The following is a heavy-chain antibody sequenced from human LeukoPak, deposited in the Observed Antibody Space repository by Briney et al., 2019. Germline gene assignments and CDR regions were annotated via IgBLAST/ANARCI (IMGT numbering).Heavy chain of an antibody. CDR2: IRYDGSNK. V-gene: IGHV3-30*02. CDR3: AKGGGSGSSLFDY. CDR1: GFTFSSYG. J-gene: IGHJ4*02. D-gene: IGHD1-26*01. Sequence: GGSLRLSYAASGFTFSSYGMHWVRQAPGKGLEWVAFIRYDGSNKYYADSVKGRFTISRDNSKNTLYLQMNSLRAEDTAVYYCAKGGGSGSSLFDYWGQGTLVTVSS.